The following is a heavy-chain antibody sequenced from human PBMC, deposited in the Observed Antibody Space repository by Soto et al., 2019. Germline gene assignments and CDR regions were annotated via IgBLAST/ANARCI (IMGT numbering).Heavy chain of an antibody. J-gene: IGHJ4*02. CDR2: IYYSGST. Sequence: SETLSRTCTVSGGSISSYDFSWIRQLPGKGLEWIGYIYYSGSTYYNPSLKSRVTISVDTSKNQFSLKLSSVTAADTAVYYCASSMGYWGQGTLVTVSS. V-gene: IGHV4-59*12. CDR3: ASSMGY. CDR1: GGSISSYD.